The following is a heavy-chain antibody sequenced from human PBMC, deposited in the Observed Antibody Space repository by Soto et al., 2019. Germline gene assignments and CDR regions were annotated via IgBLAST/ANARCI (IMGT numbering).Heavy chain of an antibody. Sequence: SGPTLGNPPQTLTLTCNFSGFSLTTNGMCVSWIRQPPGKALEWLALIDWADGKYFSTSLKTRLTISKDASKNQVVLTMANMAPVDTGTYYCARTSAAAGTHFDYWGQGTPVTAS. CDR1: GFSLTTNGMC. V-gene: IGHV2-70*01. CDR2: IDWADGK. D-gene: IGHD6-13*01. CDR3: ARTSAAAGTHFDY. J-gene: IGHJ4*02.